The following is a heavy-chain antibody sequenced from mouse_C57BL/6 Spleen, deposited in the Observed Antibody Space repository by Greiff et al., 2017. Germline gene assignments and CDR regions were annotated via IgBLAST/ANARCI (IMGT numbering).Heavy chain of an antibody. V-gene: IGHV5-17*01. D-gene: IGHD2-4*01. CDR1: GFTFSDYG. J-gene: IGHJ2*01. CDR3: ARRNYDYYFDY. Sequence: EVHLVESGGGLVKPGGSLKLSCAASGFTFSDYGMHWVRQAPEKGLEWVAYISSGSSTIYYADTVKGRFTISRDNAKNTLFLQMTSLRSEDTAMYYCARRNYDYYFDYWGQGTTRTVSS. CDR2: ISSGSSTI.